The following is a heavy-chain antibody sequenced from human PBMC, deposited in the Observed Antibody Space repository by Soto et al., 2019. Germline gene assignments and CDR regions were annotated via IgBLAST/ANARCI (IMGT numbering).Heavy chain of an antibody. D-gene: IGHD6-13*01. CDR1: GFTFSSFA. Sequence: GSLRLSCAATGFTFSSFAMSWVRQAPGKGLEWVSAISGSGGSTYYADSVKGRFTISRDNSKNTLYLQMNSLRAEDTAVYYCAKEYVPAAAVSHFDYWGQGTLVTVSS. J-gene: IGHJ4*02. V-gene: IGHV3-23*01. CDR2: ISGSGGST. CDR3: AKEYVPAAAVSHFDY.